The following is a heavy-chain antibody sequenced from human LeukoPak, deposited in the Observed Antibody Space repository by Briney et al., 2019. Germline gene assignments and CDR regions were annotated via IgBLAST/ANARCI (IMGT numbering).Heavy chain of an antibody. D-gene: IGHD3-10*01. J-gene: IGHJ4*02. V-gene: IGHV1-2*02. CDR3: ARDHREWCGESDGFDY. CDR1: GYTFTGYY. Sequence: ASVKVSCKASGYTFTGYYMHWVRQAPGQGLEWMGWINPNSGGTNYAQKFQGRVTMTRDTSISTAYMELSRLRSDDTAVYYCARDHREWCGESDGFDYWGQGTLVTVSS. CDR2: INPNSGGT.